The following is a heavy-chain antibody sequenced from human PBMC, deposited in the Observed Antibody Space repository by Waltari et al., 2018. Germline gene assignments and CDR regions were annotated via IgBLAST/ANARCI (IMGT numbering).Heavy chain of an antibody. CDR1: GFSFSAYT. D-gene: IGHD3-22*01. J-gene: IGHJ4*02. CDR3: ARYWGSGYVYELDY. CDR2: IITSRTNI. Sequence: EGRLVESGGGLVKPGGSLRLSCEASGFSFSAYTMNWVRQAPGKGLEWVSSIITSRTNIYYAYSVKGRFTISRDNTKNSLYLQMNSLRAEDTAVYYCARYWGSGYVYELDYWGQGTLV. V-gene: IGHV3-21*01.